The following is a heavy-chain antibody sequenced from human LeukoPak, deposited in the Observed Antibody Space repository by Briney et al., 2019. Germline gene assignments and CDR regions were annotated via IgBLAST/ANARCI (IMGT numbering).Heavy chain of an antibody. CDR3: ARSHTGYDLKYFYH. Sequence: PGGSLRLSCGASGFTFDDYAMHWVRHAPGKGLGWVSGISWNSGSIGSADSVMGRFTISRDNSKNTLYLHLNSLSAADTAVSYCARSHTGYDLKYFYHWGQGTLVTVSS. CDR2: ISWNSGSI. D-gene: IGHD5-12*01. CDR1: GFTFDDYA. J-gene: IGHJ1*01. V-gene: IGHV3-9*01.